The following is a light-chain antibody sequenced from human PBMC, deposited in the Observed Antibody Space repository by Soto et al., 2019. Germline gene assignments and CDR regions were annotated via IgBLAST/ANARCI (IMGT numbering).Light chain of an antibody. CDR2: RDD. CDR3: ASWDDTLDAVV. Sequence: QSVLIQPPSASGTPGQRVTISGSGSNSKIGTNAVYWFQHLPGLAPKVLIYRDDQLPSGVSDRFSGSKSGTSCSLAISGLRSEDEADYYCASWDDTLDAVVFGGGTKLTVL. V-gene: IGLV1-47*01. J-gene: IGLJ3*02. CDR1: NSKIGTNA.